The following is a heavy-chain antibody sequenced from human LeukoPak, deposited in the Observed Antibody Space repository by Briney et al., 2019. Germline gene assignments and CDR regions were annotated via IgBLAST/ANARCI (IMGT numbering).Heavy chain of an antibody. J-gene: IGHJ4*02. V-gene: IGHV4-59*01. CDR3: ARGRGRRYDILTGYYGGDYFDN. CDR1: GGSISGYY. D-gene: IGHD3-9*01. Sequence: SETLFLTCTVSGGSISGYYWSWIRQPPGERLEWTGFIYYSGTTSYNPSLKSRVTLSVDTSKNQFSLKLTSVTAADTAVYYCARGRGRRYDILTGYYGGDYFDNWGQGTLVTVSS. CDR2: IYYSGTT.